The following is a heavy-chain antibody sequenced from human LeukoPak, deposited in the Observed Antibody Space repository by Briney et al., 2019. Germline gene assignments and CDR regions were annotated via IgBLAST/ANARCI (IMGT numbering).Heavy chain of an antibody. J-gene: IGHJ5*02. Sequence: ASVKVSCKASGYTFTGYYMHWVRQAPGQGLEWMGWINRNSGGTNYAQKFQGRVTMTRDTSISTAYMELSRLRSDDTAVYYCARAGLGYDFWSGYAGYNWFDPWGQGTLVTVSS. CDR3: ARAGLGYDFWSGYAGYNWFDP. CDR1: GYTFTGYY. CDR2: INRNSGGT. V-gene: IGHV1-2*02. D-gene: IGHD3-3*01.